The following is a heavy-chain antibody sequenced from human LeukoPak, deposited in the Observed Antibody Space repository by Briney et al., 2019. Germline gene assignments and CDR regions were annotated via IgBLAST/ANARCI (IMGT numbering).Heavy chain of an antibody. CDR1: GFTFRSYW. CDR3: ARSSAAAFDI. Sequence: GGSLRLSCAASGFTFRSYWMDWVRQAPGKGLEWVANIKEDGSEKTYVDSVKGRFIISRDNAKNSVFLHMNSLRAEDTAVYYCARSSAAAFDIWGQGTMVTVSS. V-gene: IGHV3-7*04. D-gene: IGHD6-19*01. CDR2: IKEDGSEK. J-gene: IGHJ3*02.